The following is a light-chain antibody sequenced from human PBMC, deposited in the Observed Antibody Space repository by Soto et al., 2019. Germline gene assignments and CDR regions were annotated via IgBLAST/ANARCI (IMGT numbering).Light chain of an antibody. J-gene: IGLJ1*01. CDR1: SSDVGSYNR. CDR3: SSFTSSSTYV. CDR2: EVS. Sequence: QSALTQPPSVSGSPGQSVAISCTGTSSDVGSYNRVAWYQQPPGTAPKLMIYEVSNRPSGVPDRFSGSKSGNTASLTISGLQAEDDADYYCSSFTSSSTYVFGTGTKSPS. V-gene: IGLV2-18*02.